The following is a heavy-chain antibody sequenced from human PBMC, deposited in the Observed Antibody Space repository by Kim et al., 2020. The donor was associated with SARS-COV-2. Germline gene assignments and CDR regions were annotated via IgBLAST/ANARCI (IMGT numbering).Heavy chain of an antibody. V-gene: IGHV3-15*01. J-gene: IGHJ6*02. CDR2: IKSKTDGGTT. CDR1: GFTFSDAW. CDR3: STEPPWDV. Sequence: GGSLRLSCAASGFTFSDAWMTWVRQAPGKGLEWVGHIKSKTDGGTTDYSAPVKGRFTISRDDSKNTLYLQMNSLKTEDTAVYYCSTEPPWDVWGQGTTVTVSS.